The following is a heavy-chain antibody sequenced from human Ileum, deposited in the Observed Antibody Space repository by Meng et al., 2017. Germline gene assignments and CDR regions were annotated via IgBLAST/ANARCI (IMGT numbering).Heavy chain of an antibody. V-gene: IGHV4-61*03. D-gene: IGHD1-26*01. J-gene: IGHJ4*02. CDR1: GDSVSSDNYC. CDR2: VYYSGHT. Sequence: VPAQPWRPGLVRPSETLSLTCPASGDSVSSDNYCWSWIRQPPGKGLEWIGYVYYSGHTDCNPSLKSRLSISIDTSKNHFSLKLSSVTAADTAVYYCARTPLYSGSYYFDPWGQGALVTVSS. CDR3: ARTPLYSGSYYFDP.